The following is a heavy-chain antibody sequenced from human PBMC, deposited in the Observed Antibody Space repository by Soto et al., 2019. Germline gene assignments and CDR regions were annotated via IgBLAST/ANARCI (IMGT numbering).Heavy chain of an antibody. V-gene: IGHV3-21*01. J-gene: IGHJ6*03. CDR2: ISSSSSYI. CDR3: ASGDYDFWSGYSHMDV. CDR1: GFTFSSYS. Sequence: GSLRLSCAASGFTFSSYSMNWVRQAPGKGLEWVSSISSSSSYIYYADSVKGRFTISRDNAKNSLYLQMNSLRAEDTAVYYCASGDYDFWSGYSHMDVWGKGTTVTVSS. D-gene: IGHD3-3*01.